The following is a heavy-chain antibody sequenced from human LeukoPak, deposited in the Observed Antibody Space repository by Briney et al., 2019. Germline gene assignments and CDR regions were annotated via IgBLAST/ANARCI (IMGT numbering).Heavy chain of an antibody. V-gene: IGHV4-34*01. J-gene: IGHJ6*02. Sequence: SETLSLTCAVYGGSFSGYYWSWIRQPPGKGLEWIGEINHSGSTNYNPSLKSRVTISVDTSKNQVSLKLSSVTAADTAGYSCARDRYYGSGSYLKAGYYYGMDVWGQGTTVTVSS. CDR3: ARDRYYGSGSYLKAGYYYGMDV. CDR2: INHSGST. CDR1: GGSFSGYY. D-gene: IGHD3-10*01.